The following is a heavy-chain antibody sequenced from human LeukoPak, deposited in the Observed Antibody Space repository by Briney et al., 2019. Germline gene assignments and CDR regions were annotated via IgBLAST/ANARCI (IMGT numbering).Heavy chain of an antibody. V-gene: IGHV3-33*01. CDR3: ARNLHLGYSGSLFDY. J-gene: IGHJ4*02. CDR2: IWYDGSNK. Sequence: PGGSLRLSCAASGFTFSSYGMHWVRQAPGKGLEWVAVIWYDGSNKYYAGSVKGRFTISRDNSKNTLYLQMNSLRAEDTAVYYCARNLHLGYSGSLFDYWGQGTLVTVSS. D-gene: IGHD1-26*01. CDR1: GFTFSSYG.